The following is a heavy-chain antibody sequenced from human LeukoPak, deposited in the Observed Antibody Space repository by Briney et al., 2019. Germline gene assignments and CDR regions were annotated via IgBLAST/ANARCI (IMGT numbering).Heavy chain of an antibody. Sequence: ASVKVSCKVSGYTFTDYYMHWVQQAPGKGLEWMGLVDPEDGETIYAEKFQGRVTITADTSTDTAYMELSSLTSEDTAVYYCATIGTDYVWGSYPRWGQGTLVTVS. CDR1: GYTFTDYY. V-gene: IGHV1-69-2*01. D-gene: IGHD3-16*02. CDR2: VDPEDGET. CDR3: ATIGTDYVWGSYPR. J-gene: IGHJ4*02.